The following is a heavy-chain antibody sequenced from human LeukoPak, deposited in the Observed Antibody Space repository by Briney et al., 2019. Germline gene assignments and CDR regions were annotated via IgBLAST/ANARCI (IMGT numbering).Heavy chain of an antibody. CDR2: ISSSGSTI. J-gene: IGHJ4*02. V-gene: IGHV3-11*04. D-gene: IGHD3-10*01. Sequence: GGSLRLSCAASGFTFSDYYMSWIRQAPGKGLEWVSYISSSGSTIYYADSVKGRFTISRDNSKNTLYLQMNSLRAEDTAVYYCAWDSDDYYGSGSYPRYWGQGTLVTVSS. CDR3: AWDSDDYYGSGSYPRY. CDR1: GFTFSDYY.